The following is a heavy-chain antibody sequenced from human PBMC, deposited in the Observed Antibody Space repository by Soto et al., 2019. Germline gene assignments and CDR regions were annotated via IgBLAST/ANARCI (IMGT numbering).Heavy chain of an antibody. Sequence: QVQLQESGPGLVKPSQTLSLTCPVSGGSISSGGYYWSWIRQHPGKGLEWIGYIYYSGSTYYNPSLQRRVTISVDTSKNQFALKLSSVTAADTAVYYCATSRLEQYYFDYWGQGTLVTVSS. CDR3: ATSRLEQYYFDY. J-gene: IGHJ4*02. V-gene: IGHV4-31*03. CDR1: GGSISSGGYY. CDR2: IYYSGST.